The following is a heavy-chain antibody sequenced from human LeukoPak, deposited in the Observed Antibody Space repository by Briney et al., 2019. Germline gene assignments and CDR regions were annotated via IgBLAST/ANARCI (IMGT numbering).Heavy chain of an antibody. J-gene: IGHJ3*02. Sequence: RASVKVSCKASGGTFSSYAISWVRQAPGQGLDWMGGIIPIFGTANYAQKFQGRVTITADESTSTAYMELRSLRSEDTAVYYCAGGGDSLADAFDIWGQGTMVTVSS. V-gene: IGHV1-69*13. CDR2: IIPIFGTA. D-gene: IGHD3-10*01. CDR1: GGTFSSYA. CDR3: AGGGDSLADAFDI.